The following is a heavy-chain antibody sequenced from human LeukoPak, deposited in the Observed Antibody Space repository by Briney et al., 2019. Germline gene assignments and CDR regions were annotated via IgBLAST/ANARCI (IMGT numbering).Heavy chain of an antibody. CDR2: IIPIFGTA. D-gene: IGHD2-21*01. CDR3: ARDRPYCGGDCYYYYYMDV. CDR1: GGTFSGYA. Sequence: SVKVSXKASGGTFSGYAISWVRQAPGQGLEWMGGIIPIFGTANYAQKFQGRVTITADESTSTAYMELSSLRSEDTAVYYCARDRPYCGGDCYYYYYMDVWGKGTTVTVSS. V-gene: IGHV1-69*13. J-gene: IGHJ6*03.